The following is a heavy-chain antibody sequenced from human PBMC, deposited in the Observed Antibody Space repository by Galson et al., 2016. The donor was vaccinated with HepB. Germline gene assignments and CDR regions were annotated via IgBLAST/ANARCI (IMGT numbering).Heavy chain of an antibody. V-gene: IGHV3-33*07. Sequence: SLRLSCAASGFIFSTYAMNWVRQAPGKGLEWVALIWSDGSIKHNADSVKGRFTISRDNSESTVYLQMNSLRVEDTAVYYCARDRLGGRPTYYYYYDMDVWGQGTTVTVSS. CDR2: IWSDGSIK. D-gene: IGHD5-12*01. CDR3: ARDRLGGRPTYYYYYDMDV. CDR1: GFIFSTYA. J-gene: IGHJ6*02.